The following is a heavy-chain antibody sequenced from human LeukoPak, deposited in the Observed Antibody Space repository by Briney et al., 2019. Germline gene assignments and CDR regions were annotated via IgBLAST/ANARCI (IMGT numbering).Heavy chain of an antibody. CDR2: ISYDGSNK. V-gene: IGHV3-30-3*01. CDR1: GFTFSSYA. D-gene: IGHD6-6*01. Sequence: PGGSLRLSCAASGFTFSSYAMHWVRQAPGEGLEWVAVISYDGSNKYYADSVKGRFTISRDNSKNTLYLQMNSLRAEDTAVYYCARSGIAARTLDYWGQGTLVTVSS. J-gene: IGHJ4*02. CDR3: ARSGIAARTLDY.